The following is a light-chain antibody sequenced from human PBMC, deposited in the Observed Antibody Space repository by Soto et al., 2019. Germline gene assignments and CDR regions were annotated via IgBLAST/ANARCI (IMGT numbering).Light chain of an antibody. CDR1: QSISNY. J-gene: IGKJ1*01. Sequence: DIQMTQSPSSLSASVGDRVTITCRASQSISNYLNWYQQKPGKAPKLLIYDASSLESGVPSRFSGSGSGTEFTLTISSLQPDGFATYYCQQYNTYPEFGQGTKVEIK. CDR3: QQYNTYPE. CDR2: DAS. V-gene: IGKV1-5*01.